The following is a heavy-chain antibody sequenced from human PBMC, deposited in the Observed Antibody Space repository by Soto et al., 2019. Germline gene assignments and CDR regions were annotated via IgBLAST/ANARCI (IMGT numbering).Heavy chain of an antibody. D-gene: IGHD5-18*01. CDR2: ISGGGGST. V-gene: IGHV3-23*01. J-gene: IGHJ4*02. CDR1: GFTFSSYA. Sequence: GGSLRLSCAASGFTFSSYAMSWVRQAPGKGLEWVSAISGGGGSTYYADSVKGRFTISRDNSKNTLYLQMNSLRAEDTAVYYCARSGYSYGPFDYWGQGTLVTVSS. CDR3: ARSGYSYGPFDY.